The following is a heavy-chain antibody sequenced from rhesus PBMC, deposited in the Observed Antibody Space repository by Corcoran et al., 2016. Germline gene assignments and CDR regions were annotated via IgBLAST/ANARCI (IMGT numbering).Heavy chain of an antibody. Sequence: QVQLQESGPGLVKPSETLSLTCAVSGGSFSSYWWSWIRQPPGKGREWIGEINGNSGSTNYNPSLKSRFTISKHAAKNQFSLKLSSVTAADTAVYYCARLGDDYGYYYTPYFDYWGQGVLVTVSS. J-gene: IGHJ4*01. CDR2: INGNSGST. V-gene: IGHV4-80*01. CDR1: GGSFSSYW. D-gene: IGHD3S6*01. CDR3: ARLGDDYGYYYTPYFDY.